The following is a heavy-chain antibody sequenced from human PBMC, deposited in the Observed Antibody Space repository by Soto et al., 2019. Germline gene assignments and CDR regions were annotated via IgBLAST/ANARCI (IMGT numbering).Heavy chain of an antibody. V-gene: IGHV1-18*01. CDR2: ISSYNGDT. CDR1: GYTFTRSG. J-gene: IGHJ6*02. CDR3: AREGVAPYYYYGMDV. D-gene: IGHD5-12*01. Sequence: QVQLVQSGAEVKKPGASVKVSCKASGYTFTRSGISWVRQAPGQGPEWMGWISSYNGDTNYAQTFQGRVTMTTDTSTSPAYMVLRSLRSDNTAVYYCAREGVAPYYYYGMDVWGQGTPVTVSS.